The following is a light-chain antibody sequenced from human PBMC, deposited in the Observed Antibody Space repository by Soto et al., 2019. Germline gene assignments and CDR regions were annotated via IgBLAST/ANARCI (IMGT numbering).Light chain of an antibody. CDR3: QQDDRLWT. Sequence: DIQMTQSPSTLSASVGDRVTISCRASQRISTWLAWYQQKPWKAPKLLIYDASVLQTGVTARFSGSGSGTEFSLTISSLQPDDLATYYCQQDDRLWTCGERPKVELK. J-gene: IGKJ1*01. V-gene: IGKV1-5*01. CDR2: DAS. CDR1: QRISTW.